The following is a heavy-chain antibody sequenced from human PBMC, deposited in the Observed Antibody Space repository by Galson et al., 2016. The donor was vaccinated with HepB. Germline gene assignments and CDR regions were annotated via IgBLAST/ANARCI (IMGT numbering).Heavy chain of an antibody. V-gene: IGHV2-5*02. J-gene: IGHJ4*02. Sequence: PALVKPTQTLTLTCTFSGFSLSTSGVGVGWIRQPPGKALEWLGIIYWDDDKRYSPSLKSRLTITKDTSKNQLVLTMTNMDPVDTATYYCAHRGTYGGSIDFDSWGQGTLVTVSA. CDR3: AHRGTYGGSIDFDS. CDR1: GFSLSTSGVG. CDR2: IYWDDDK. D-gene: IGHD4-23*01.